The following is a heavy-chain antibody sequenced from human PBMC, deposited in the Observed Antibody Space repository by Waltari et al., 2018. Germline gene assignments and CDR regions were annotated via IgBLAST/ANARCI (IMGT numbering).Heavy chain of an antibody. V-gene: IGHV3-23*04. J-gene: IGHJ4*02. Sequence: EVQLVESGGGLVQPGGSLRLSCAASGFTFSSYAMSWVRQAPGKGLEWVSAISGSGGSTYYADSVKGRFTISRDNAQKSLYLQMNSLRVEDTAVYFCVRGGSCSGASCYDPLDYWGQGTPVTVSS. CDR1: GFTFSSYA. D-gene: IGHD2-15*01. CDR2: ISGSGGST. CDR3: VRGGSCSGASCYDPLDY.